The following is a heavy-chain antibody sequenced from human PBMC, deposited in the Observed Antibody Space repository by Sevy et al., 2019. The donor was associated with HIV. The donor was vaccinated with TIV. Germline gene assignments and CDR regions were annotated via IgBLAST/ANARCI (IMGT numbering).Heavy chain of an antibody. CDR1: GFTFSSYD. CDR3: TGNGGAFDNGFDP. Sequence: GGSLRLSCTASGFTFSSYDMNWVRQAPGKGLEWVSKISSSGSSIYYADSVKGRFTISRDNTKNSLNLQMNSLRAEDTAVYYCTGNGGAFDNGFDPWAQGTLVTVSS. V-gene: IGHV3-48*03. CDR2: ISSSGSSI. D-gene: IGHD2-8*01. J-gene: IGHJ5*02.